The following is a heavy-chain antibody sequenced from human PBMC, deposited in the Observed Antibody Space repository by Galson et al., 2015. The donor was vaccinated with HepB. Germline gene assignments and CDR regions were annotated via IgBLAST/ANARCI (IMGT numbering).Heavy chain of an antibody. CDR3: ARESPTGLGDAFDI. CDR2: INPNSGGT. J-gene: IGHJ3*02. V-gene: IGHV1-2*04. D-gene: IGHD1-14*01. Sequence: SVKVSCKASGYTFTGYYMHWVRQAPGQGLEWMGWINPNSGGTNYAQKFQGWVTMTRDTSISTAYMVLSRLRSDDTAVYYCARESPTGLGDAFDIWGQGTMVTVSS. CDR1: GYTFTGYY.